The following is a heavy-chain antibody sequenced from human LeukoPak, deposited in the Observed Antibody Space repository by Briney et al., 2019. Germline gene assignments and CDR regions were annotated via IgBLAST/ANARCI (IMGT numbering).Heavy chain of an antibody. CDR3: ARDDYYGSGRH. J-gene: IGHJ1*01. Sequence: APLKVSSTASVYTFTRYYMHSVRQAPGHRLEWMGWINPNSGCTNYAQKFHGRVTMTSDTSINTAYMELSRLRADDTAVEYCARDDYYGSGRHWGQGTLVTVSS. CDR2: INPNSGCT. V-gene: IGHV1-2*02. CDR1: VYTFTRYY. D-gene: IGHD3-10*01.